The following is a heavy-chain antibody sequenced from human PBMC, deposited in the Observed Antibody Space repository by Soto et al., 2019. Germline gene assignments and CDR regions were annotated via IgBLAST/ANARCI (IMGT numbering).Heavy chain of an antibody. D-gene: IGHD3-9*01. J-gene: IGHJ3*02. V-gene: IGHV1-69*13. CDR3: ATQTYLRYFGPLYAFDI. CDR2: IIPIFGTA. Sequence: ASVKVSCKASGGTFSSYAISWVRQAPGQGLEWMGGIIPIFGTANYAQKFQGRVAITADESTSTAYMELSSLRSEDTAVYYCATQTYLRYFGPLYAFDIWGQGTMVTVSS. CDR1: GGTFSSYA.